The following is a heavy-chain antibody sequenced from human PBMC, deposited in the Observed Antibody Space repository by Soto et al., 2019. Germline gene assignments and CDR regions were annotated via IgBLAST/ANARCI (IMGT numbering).Heavy chain of an antibody. CDR3: ARRFLKEFPPYYYGIDV. V-gene: IGHV5-51*01. J-gene: IGHJ6*02. CDR1: GYSFTSYW. Sequence: GESLKISCKGSGYSFTSYWIGWVRQMPGKGLEWMGIIYPGDSDTRYSPSFQGQVTISADKSISTAYLQWSSLKASDTAMYYCARRFLKEFPPYYYGIDVRAQRTTVTGSS. CDR2: IYPGDSDT. D-gene: IGHD3-10*01.